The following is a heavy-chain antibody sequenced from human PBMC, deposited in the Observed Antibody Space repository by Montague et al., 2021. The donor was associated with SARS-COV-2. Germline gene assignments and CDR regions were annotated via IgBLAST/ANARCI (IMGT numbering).Heavy chain of an antibody. CDR1: GGSLSGYY. CDR2: INHRGTT. J-gene: IGHJ5*02. D-gene: IGHD3-3*01. V-gene: IGHV4-34*01. CDR3: VRGPVVKTHYDFWSGPKWFDP. Sequence: SETLSLTCAVYGGSLSGYYWSWIRQPPGKGLEWIGEINHRGTTNDNPSLKSRVTMSVDTSKNQLSLKLSSVTAADTAVYYCVRGPVVKTHYDFWSGPKWFDPWGQGNLVTVSS.